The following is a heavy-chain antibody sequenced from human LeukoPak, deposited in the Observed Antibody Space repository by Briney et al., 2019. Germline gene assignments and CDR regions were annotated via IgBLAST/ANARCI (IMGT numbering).Heavy chain of an antibody. Sequence: TGKSLRLSCAASGFSFSSYAIQWVRQAPGKGLEWVSVIYSGGSTYYADSVKGRFTISRDNSKNTLYFQMNSLRAEDTAVYYCARVRDYQYYFDYWGQGTLVTVSS. CDR2: IYSGGST. J-gene: IGHJ4*02. CDR1: GFSFSSYA. D-gene: IGHD2-2*01. V-gene: IGHV3-66*01. CDR3: ARVRDYQYYFDY.